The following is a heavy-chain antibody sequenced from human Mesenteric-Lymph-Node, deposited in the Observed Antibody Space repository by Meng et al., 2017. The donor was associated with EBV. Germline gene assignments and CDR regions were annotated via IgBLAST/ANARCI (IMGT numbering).Heavy chain of an antibody. J-gene: IGHJ4*02. CDR1: GGYSSSSSYY. Sequence: RLQLGEWGPGRVKPSATLSLTCSVSGGYSSSSSYYWGWIRQPPGKGLEWIASVYYSGSSLYNPSLESRVTISVDTSKNQFSLKFNSVTAADTAVYYCARELHFEIGIRMVRGVIGYWGQGTLVTVSS. CDR3: ARELHFEIGIRMVRGVIGY. V-gene: IGHV4-39*06. D-gene: IGHD3-10*01. CDR2: VYYSGSS.